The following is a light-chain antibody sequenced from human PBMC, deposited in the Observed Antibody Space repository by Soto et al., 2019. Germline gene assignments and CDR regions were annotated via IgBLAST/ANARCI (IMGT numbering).Light chain of an antibody. V-gene: IGKV3-11*01. Sequence: EIVLTQSPVTLSVSQGERATLSCTAIQRIVSNLAWYQQKPGQAPSLLIYGASTRATGIPDTFSGTGSATAFTLTISSLEPEDFAVYYCQQRSNWPPAITFGQGTRLEIK. CDR2: GAS. CDR1: QRIVSN. CDR3: QQRSNWPPAIT. J-gene: IGKJ5*01.